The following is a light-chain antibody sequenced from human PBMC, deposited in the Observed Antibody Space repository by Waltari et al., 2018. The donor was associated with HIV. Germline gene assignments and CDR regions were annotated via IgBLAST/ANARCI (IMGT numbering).Light chain of an antibody. Sequence: QSALTPPPSASGPPGQSVTVPCTGPSSYVGGYHYVSWYQQHPVKAPKLIIYEVNKRPSGVPDRFSGSKSGNTASLTVSGLQPEDEADYYCSSYTGTNDLGVFGGGTKLTVL. CDR1: SSYVGGYHY. CDR2: EVN. CDR3: SSYTGTNDLGV. J-gene: IGLJ3*02. V-gene: IGLV2-8*01.